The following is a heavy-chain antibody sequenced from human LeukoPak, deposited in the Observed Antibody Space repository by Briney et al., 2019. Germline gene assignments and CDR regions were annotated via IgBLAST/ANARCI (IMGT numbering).Heavy chain of an antibody. Sequence: HSGRSLRLSCAASGFTFSSYEMNWVRQAPGKGLEWVSYIGSSGTTIYFADSVKGRFTISRDNAKNSLYLQMNSLRAEDTAVYYCARGASGSYSGYYYYMDVWGKGTTVTISS. V-gene: IGHV3-48*03. CDR2: IGSSGTTI. CDR3: ARGASGSYSGYYYYMDV. J-gene: IGHJ6*03. D-gene: IGHD1-26*01. CDR1: GFTFSSYE.